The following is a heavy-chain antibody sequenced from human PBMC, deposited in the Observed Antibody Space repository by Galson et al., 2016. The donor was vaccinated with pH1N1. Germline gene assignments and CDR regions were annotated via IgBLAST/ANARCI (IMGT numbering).Heavy chain of an antibody. Sequence: QSGAEVKKPGESLKISCEVLGYKFTTYWIGWVRQMPGKGLEWMGIIYPDDSDTRYNPAFQGQVTISVDKSINAAYLQWNSLKASDTAIYYCARGLLSGFDPWGQGTLVIVSS. J-gene: IGHJ5*02. D-gene: IGHD2-21*01. CDR1: GYKFTTYW. CDR2: IYPDDSDT. V-gene: IGHV5-51*03. CDR3: ARGLLSGFDP.